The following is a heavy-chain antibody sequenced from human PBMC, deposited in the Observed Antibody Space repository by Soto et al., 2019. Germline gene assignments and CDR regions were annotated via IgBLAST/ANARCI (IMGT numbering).Heavy chain of an antibody. J-gene: IGHJ6*02. Sequence: GESLKISCKGSGYTFSNYWIGWVRRMPGKGLEWMGVIDPGDSDTRYSPSFQGQVTISVDRSITTAYLQWSSLRASDTAMYYCARLLPTTDTTMAPPTTDYYCLDVWGQGTTVTVSS. CDR3: ARLLPTTDTTMAPPTTDYYCLDV. CDR1: GYTFSNYW. V-gene: IGHV5-51*01. CDR2: IDPGDSDT. D-gene: IGHD5-18*01.